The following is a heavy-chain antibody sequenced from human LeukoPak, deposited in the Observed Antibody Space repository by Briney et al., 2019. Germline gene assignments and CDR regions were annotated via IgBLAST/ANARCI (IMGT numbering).Heavy chain of an antibody. J-gene: IGHJ3*02. D-gene: IGHD3-22*01. V-gene: IGHV1-2*02. CDR2: INPNSGGT. Sequence: GASVKVSCKASGYTFTGYYMHWVRQAPGQGLEWMGWINPNSGGTNYAQKFQGRVTMTRDTSISTAYMELSRLRSDDTAVYYCARGARITVIVVVRPAAFDIWGQGTMVTVSS. CDR3: ARGARITVIVVVRPAAFDI. CDR1: GYTFTGYY.